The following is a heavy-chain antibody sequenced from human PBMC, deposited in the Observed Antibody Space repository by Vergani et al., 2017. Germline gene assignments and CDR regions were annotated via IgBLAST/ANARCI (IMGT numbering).Heavy chain of an antibody. CDR2: IYNSGNG. CDR3: ASGKYYSDSTSHFRGRYFDV. Sequence: QMQLQESGPGLVKASETLSLTCTVSGDSIISRSYYWGWIRQPPGKGLEWIGSIYNSGNGDSSSSLKSRVTISADPSKNQFSLRLTSVTAADTAVYYCASGKYYSDSTSHFRGRYFDVWCRGTVFTVPS. J-gene: IGHJ2*01. V-gene: IGHV4-39*01. CDR1: GDSIISRSYY. D-gene: IGHD3-16*01.